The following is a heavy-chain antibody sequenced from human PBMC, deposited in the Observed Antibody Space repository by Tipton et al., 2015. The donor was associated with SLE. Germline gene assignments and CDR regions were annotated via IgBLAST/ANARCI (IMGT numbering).Heavy chain of an antibody. CDR2: INHSGST. J-gene: IGHJ2*01. CDR3: ARHVTRIDYGDPRWYFDL. Sequence: LRLSCAVYGGSFSGYYWSWIRQPPGKGLEWIGEINHSGSTNYNPSLKSRVTISVDTSKNQFSLKLSSVTAADTAVYYCARHVTRIDYGDPRWYFDLWGRGTLVTVSS. D-gene: IGHD4-17*01. V-gene: IGHV4-34*01. CDR1: GGSFSGYY.